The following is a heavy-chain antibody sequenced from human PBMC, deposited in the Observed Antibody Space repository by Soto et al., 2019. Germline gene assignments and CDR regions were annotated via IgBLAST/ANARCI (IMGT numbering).Heavy chain of an antibody. Sequence: QVQLQESGPGLVKPAETLSLTCTVSGGSVSSYYWSWIRQPPGKGLEWIGYIHDSGSTNYSPSLKSRVSISGDRSKRQFSLKLSSVTAADTAVYYCARATDGLGGLNMDVWGQGTTVIVSS. CDR1: GGSVSSYY. CDR2: IHDSGST. J-gene: IGHJ6*02. V-gene: IGHV4-59*02. CDR3: ARATDGLGGLNMDV. D-gene: IGHD3-10*01.